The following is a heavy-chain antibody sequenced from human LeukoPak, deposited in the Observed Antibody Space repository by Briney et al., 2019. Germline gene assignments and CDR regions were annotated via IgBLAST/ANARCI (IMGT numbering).Heavy chain of an antibody. CDR1: GGSISSSSYY. CDR2: IYYSGST. Sequence: SETLSLTCTVSGGSISSSSYYWGWIRQPPGKGLEWIGSIYYSGSTYYNPSLKSRVTISVDTSKNQFSLKLSSVTAADTAVYYCARARRKGGYCSSTSCYNPKNWFDPWGQGTLVTVSS. D-gene: IGHD2-2*02. J-gene: IGHJ5*02. V-gene: IGHV4-39*01. CDR3: ARARRKGGYCSSTSCYNPKNWFDP.